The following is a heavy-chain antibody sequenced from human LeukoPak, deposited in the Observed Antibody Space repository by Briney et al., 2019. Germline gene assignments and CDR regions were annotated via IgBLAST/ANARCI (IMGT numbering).Heavy chain of an antibody. Sequence: PPGGSLRLSCAASGFIFSSYWMSWVRQAPGKGLEWVANIKQDGSEKYYVDSVKGRFTISRDNAKNSLYLQMNSLRAEDTAVYYCARDSKALGEAFDIWGQGTMVTVSS. J-gene: IGHJ3*02. CDR2: IKQDGSEK. V-gene: IGHV3-7*01. CDR3: ARDSKALGEAFDI. CDR1: GFIFSSYW.